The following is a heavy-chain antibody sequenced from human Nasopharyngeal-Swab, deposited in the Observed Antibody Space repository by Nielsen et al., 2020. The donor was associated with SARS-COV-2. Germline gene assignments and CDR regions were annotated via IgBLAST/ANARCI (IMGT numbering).Heavy chain of an antibody. Sequence: GGSLRLSCEASGFTFSTYWMSWVRQAPGKGLEWVSSISTTNGSMDYADSVRGRFTISRDNAKNSLFLQMNNLRAEDTAVYYCARGSVYHTLLYWGQGTLVTVS. V-gene: IGHV3-21*01. J-gene: IGHJ4*02. CDR1: GFTFSTYW. CDR2: ISTTNGSM. D-gene: IGHD3-3*01. CDR3: ARGSVYHTLLY.